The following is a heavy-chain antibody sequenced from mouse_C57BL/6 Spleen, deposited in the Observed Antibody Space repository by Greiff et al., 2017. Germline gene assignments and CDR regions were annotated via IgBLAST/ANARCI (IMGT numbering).Heavy chain of an antibody. D-gene: IGHD6-1*01. CDR1: GFTFSDYG. CDR3: ARASRLDV. J-gene: IGHJ1*03. V-gene: IGHV5-17*01. CDR2: ISSGSSTI. Sequence: EVKLVESGGGLVKPGGSLKLSCAASGFTFSDYGMHWVRQAPEKGLEWVAYISSGSSTIYYADTVKGRFTISRDNAKNTLFLQMTSLRSEDTAMYYCARASRLDVWGTGTTVTVSS.